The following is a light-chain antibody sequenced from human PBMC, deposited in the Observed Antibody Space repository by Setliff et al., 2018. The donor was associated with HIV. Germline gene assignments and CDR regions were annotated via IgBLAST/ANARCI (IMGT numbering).Light chain of an antibody. J-gene: IGLJ3*02. CDR2: YDD. CDR1: NSNIGNNA. V-gene: IGLV1-36*01. Sequence: QSVLTQPPSVSEAPRQRVTISCSGSNSNIGNNAVNWYQQLPGKAPRLLIYYDDLLPSGVSDRFSGSKSGTSASLAISGLQSEDEADYYCAVWDDSLNGRVFGGVTKVTVL. CDR3: AVWDDSLNGRV.